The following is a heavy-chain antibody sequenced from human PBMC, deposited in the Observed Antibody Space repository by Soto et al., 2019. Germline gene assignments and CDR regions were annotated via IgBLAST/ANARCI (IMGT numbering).Heavy chain of an antibody. J-gene: IGHJ4*02. CDR2: ILPIFGTA. CDR1: GGSFNNYA. V-gene: IGHV1-69*01. Sequence: QVQLVQSGAEVKKPGSSVTVSCTASGGSFNNYAFSWVRQAPGPGLEWMGGILPIFGTANYPQKFQGRLTSTADGSTNTTYMKLSSLRSEDTAVYYCARSRDFWTGNSYFFDYWGQGALVTVSS. CDR3: ARSRDFWTGNSYFFDY. D-gene: IGHD3-3*01.